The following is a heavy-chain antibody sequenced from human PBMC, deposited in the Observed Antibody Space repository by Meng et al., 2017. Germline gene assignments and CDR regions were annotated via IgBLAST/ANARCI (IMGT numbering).Heavy chain of an antibody. J-gene: IGHJ4*02. CDR3: LDEAPRSDY. CDR1: GFTFNNYW. CDR2: ISGDGSIT. D-gene: IGHD1-1*01. Sequence: VELVEPGVGLVQPGGSLRLSCAASGFTFNNYWMHWVRQVPGKGLVWASRISGDGSITNYADSVKGRFTISRDNAKNTLYLQMNSLRPEDTAVYYCLDEAPRSDYWGQGSLVTVSS. V-gene: IGHV3-74*01.